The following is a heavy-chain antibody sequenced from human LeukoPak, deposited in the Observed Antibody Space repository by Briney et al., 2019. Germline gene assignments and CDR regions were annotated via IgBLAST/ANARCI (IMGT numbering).Heavy chain of an antibody. V-gene: IGHV3-7*01. J-gene: IGHJ6*03. CDR3: ATVAVAHDYYYYYTDV. D-gene: IGHD6-19*01. CDR1: GFTFSNYW. CDR2: IKQDGSEK. Sequence: GGSLRLSCAASGFTFSNYWMSWVRQAPGKGLEWVANIKQDGSEKYYVVSVKGRFTISRDNAKNSLYLQMNSLRAEDTALYYCATVAVAHDYYYYYTDVWGKGTTVTVSS.